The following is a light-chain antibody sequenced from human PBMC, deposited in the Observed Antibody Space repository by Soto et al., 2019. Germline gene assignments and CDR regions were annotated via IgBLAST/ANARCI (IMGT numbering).Light chain of an antibody. CDR1: SSDVGGYNY. V-gene: IGLV2-8*01. CDR3: SSYAGSNNLGV. CDR2: EVI. J-gene: IGLJ1*01. Sequence: QSVLTQPPSASGSPGQSVTISCTGTSSDVGGYNYVSWYQQHPGKAPKLMIYEVIKRPSGVPDRFSGSKSGNTASLTVSGLQAEDEADYYCSSYAGSNNLGVFGTGTKATVL.